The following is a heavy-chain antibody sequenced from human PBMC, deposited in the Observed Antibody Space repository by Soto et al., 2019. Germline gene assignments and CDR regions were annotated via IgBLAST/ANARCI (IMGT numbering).Heavy chain of an antibody. D-gene: IGHD1-26*01. CDR1: AYTLTLYG. J-gene: IGHJ4*02. Sequence: ASVKVSCKGSAYTLTLYGLSWLRQAPGQRLEWIGWISPYNGNTEYAQKVQGRVTMTRDTSTSTAYMELRSLTSDDTAVYYCAKAPAVGSYYYFDSWGQGTLVTVSS. CDR2: ISPYNGNT. CDR3: AKAPAVGSYYYFDS. V-gene: IGHV1-18*01.